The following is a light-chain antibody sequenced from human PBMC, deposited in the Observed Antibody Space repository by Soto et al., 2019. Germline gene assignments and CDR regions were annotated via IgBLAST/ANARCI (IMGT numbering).Light chain of an antibody. V-gene: IGKV3-20*01. CDR3: EQYGSTPLT. CDR1: QSVANNY. Sequence: EIVLTQSPGTLSLSPGERATLSCRASQSVANNYLAWYQQKPGQAPRFLMYDASSRATGIPDRFSGSGSGTDFTLTISRLEPEDFAVYYCEQYGSTPLTFGGGTKAEIK. J-gene: IGKJ4*01. CDR2: DAS.